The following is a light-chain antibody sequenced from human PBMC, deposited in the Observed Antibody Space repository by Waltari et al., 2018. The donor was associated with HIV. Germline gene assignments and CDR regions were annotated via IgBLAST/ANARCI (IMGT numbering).Light chain of an antibody. J-gene: IGLJ3*02. Sequence: QSALTQPRSVPGSPGQSVPISCLGPGSDIGDLNYVSWYQQHPGKAPKPMIYDVTKRPSGVPDRFSGSKSGNTASLTISGLQAEDEAAYYCCSFAGSYTLVFGGGTKLTVL. CDR3: CSFAGSYTLV. CDR2: DVT. V-gene: IGLV2-11*01. CDR1: GSDIGDLNY.